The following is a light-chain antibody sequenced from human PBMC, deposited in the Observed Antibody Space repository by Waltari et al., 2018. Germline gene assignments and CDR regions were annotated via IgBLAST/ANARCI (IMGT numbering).Light chain of an antibody. J-gene: IGKJ1*01. V-gene: IGKV1-5*03. CDR1: QSISSL. Sequence: DIQMTQSPSSLSASVGDTVTITCRASQSISSLLAWYQQKPGKAPNLLIYKASSLQTGVPSRLSGSGSGTDFTLTITNLQPEDFASYYCQQYNSSPRTFGQGTKVEIK. CDR2: KAS. CDR3: QQYNSSPRT.